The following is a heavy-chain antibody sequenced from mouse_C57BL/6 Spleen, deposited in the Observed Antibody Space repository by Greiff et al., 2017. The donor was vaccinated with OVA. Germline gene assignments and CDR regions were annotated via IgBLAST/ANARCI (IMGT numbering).Heavy chain of an antibody. CDR3: ARTVITTVDDWYFDV. J-gene: IGHJ1*03. Sequence: QVQLQQSGPELVKPGASVKLSCKASGYAFSSSWMNWVKQRPGKGLEWIGRIYPGDGDTNYNGKFKGKATLTADNSSSTAYMQLSSLTSEESAVYFGARTVITTVDDWYFDVWGTGTTVTVSS. CDR1: GYAFSSSW. V-gene: IGHV1-82*01. CDR2: IYPGDGDT. D-gene: IGHD1-1*01.